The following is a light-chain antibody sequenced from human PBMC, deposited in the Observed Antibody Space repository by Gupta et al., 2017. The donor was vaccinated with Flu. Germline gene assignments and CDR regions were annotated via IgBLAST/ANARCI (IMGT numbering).Light chain of an antibody. CDR2: AAS. CDR1: RGIRSW. J-gene: IGKJ1*01. Sequence: DIEMTQSPSSVSASVGDRVTITCRASRGIRSWLAWYQQKPGEAPKVLVYAASSLESRVPSRFSGSGSGTXFTLTIXSVQPEDSATYFWLQANNFPWTFGXGTKVEVK. CDR3: LQANNFPWT. V-gene: IGKV1-12*02.